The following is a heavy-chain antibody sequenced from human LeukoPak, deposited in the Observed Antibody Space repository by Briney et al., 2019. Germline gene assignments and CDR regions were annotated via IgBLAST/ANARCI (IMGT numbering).Heavy chain of an antibody. D-gene: IGHD3-10*01. J-gene: IGHJ4*02. Sequence: SETLSLTCTVSGGSISSGGYYWSWMRQHPGKGLEWIGYIYYSGSTYYNPSLKSRVTISVDTSKNQFSLKLSSVTAADTAVYYCARDRGGKGSAIFYWGQGTLVTVSS. CDR3: ARDRGGKGSAIFY. V-gene: IGHV4-31*03. CDR1: GGSISSGGYY. CDR2: IYYSGST.